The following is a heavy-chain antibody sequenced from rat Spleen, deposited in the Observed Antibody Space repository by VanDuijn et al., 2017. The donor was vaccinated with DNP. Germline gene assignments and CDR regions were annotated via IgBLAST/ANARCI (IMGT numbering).Heavy chain of an antibody. Sequence: EVQLVESGGGLVQPGRSLKLSCAASGFTFSDYYMAWVRQAPKKGLEWVASISYEGSSTYYGDSVKGRFTISRDNAKSTLYLQMNSLRSEDTATYYCASHRRVFDYWGQGVMVTVSS. D-gene: IGHD1-11*01. CDR2: ISYEGSST. CDR3: ASHRRVFDY. CDR1: GFTFSDYY. V-gene: IGHV5-22*01. J-gene: IGHJ2*01.